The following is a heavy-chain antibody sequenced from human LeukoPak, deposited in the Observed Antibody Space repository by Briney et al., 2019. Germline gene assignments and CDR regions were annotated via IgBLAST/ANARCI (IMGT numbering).Heavy chain of an antibody. D-gene: IGHD3-22*01. Sequence: SETLSLTCAVYGGSFSGYYWSWIRQPPGKGLEWIGEINHSGSTNYNPSLKSRVTISVDKSKNQFSLKLSSVTAADTAVYYCARAPYYYDSSGYYHDAFDIWGQGTMVTVSS. J-gene: IGHJ3*02. V-gene: IGHV4-34*01. CDR1: GGSFSGYY. CDR3: ARAPYYYDSSGYYHDAFDI. CDR2: INHSGST.